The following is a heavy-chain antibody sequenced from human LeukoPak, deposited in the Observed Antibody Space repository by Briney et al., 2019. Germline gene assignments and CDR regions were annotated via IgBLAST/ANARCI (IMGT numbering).Heavy chain of an antibody. Sequence: VASVKVSCKASGYTFTGYYMHWVRQAPGQGLEWMGWINPNSGGTNYAQKFQGRVTMTRDTSISTAYMELSRLRSDDTAVYYCARVPLWFGELLTFDDYWGQGTLVTVSS. J-gene: IGHJ4*02. V-gene: IGHV1-2*02. CDR3: ARVPLWFGELLTFDDY. D-gene: IGHD3-10*01. CDR2: INPNSGGT. CDR1: GYTFTGYY.